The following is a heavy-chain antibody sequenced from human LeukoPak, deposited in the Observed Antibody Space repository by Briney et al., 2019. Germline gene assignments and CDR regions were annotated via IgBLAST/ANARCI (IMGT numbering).Heavy chain of an antibody. CDR3: AIENSGSYREFDY. D-gene: IGHD1-26*01. V-gene: IGHV4-4*07. CDR2: IYPSGST. J-gene: IGHJ4*02. CDR1: GGSISSYY. Sequence: PSETLSLTCTVSGGSISSYYWTWIWQPAGKGLEWIGRIYPSGSTNYNPSLKSRVTTSVDTSKNQFSLKLSSVTAADTAVYYCAIENSGSYREFDYWGQGTLVTVSS.